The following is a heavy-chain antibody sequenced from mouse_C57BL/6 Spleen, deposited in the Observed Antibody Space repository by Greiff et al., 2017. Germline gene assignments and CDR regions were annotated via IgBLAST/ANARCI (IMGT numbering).Heavy chain of an antibody. V-gene: IGHV1-82*01. CDR2: IYPGDGDT. CDR1: GYAFSSSW. CDR3: ARYTIYDGYLD. D-gene: IGHD2-3*01. J-gene: IGHJ2*01. Sequence: VQLQQSGPELVKPGASVKISCKASGYAFSSSWMNWVKQRPGKGLEWIGRIYPGDGDTNYNGKFKGKATLTADKSSSTAYMQLSSLTSEDSAVYFCARYTIYDGYLDWGQGTTLTVSS.